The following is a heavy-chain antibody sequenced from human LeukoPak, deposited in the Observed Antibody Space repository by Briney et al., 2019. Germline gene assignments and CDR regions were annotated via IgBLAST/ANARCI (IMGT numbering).Heavy chain of an antibody. CDR1: GGSISSGGYY. V-gene: IGHV4-30-2*01. CDR2: IYHSGST. Sequence: SETLSLTCTVSGGSISSGGYYWSWIRQPPGKGLEWIGYIYHSGSTYYNPSLKSRVTISVDTSKNQFSLKLSSVTAADTAVYYCARRVPVSGWYFDLWGRGTLVTVSS. J-gene: IGHJ2*01. CDR3: ARRVPVSGWYFDL. D-gene: IGHD5/OR15-5a*01.